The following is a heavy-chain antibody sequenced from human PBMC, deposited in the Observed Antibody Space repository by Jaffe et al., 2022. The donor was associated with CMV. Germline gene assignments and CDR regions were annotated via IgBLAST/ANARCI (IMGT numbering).Heavy chain of an antibody. CDR2: IYYSGST. D-gene: IGHD1-20*01. Sequence: QVQLQESGPGLVKPSETLSLTCTVSGGSISSYYWSWIRQPPGKGLEWIGYIYYSGSTNYNPSLKSRVTISVDTSKNQFSLKLSSVTAADTAVYYCARQGITRDWFDPWGQGTLVTVSS. CDR1: GGSISSYY. V-gene: IGHV4-59*08. CDR3: ARQGITRDWFDP. J-gene: IGHJ5*02.